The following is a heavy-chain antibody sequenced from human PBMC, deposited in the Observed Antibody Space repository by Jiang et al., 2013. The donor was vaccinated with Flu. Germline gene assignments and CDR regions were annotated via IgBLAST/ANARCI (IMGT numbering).Heavy chain of an antibody. V-gene: IGHV3-23*01. Sequence: SAISGSGGSTYYADSVKGRFTISRDNSKNTLYLQMNSLRAEDTAVYYCAKAGYGSGMRAIDYWGQGTLVTVSS. J-gene: IGHJ4*02. D-gene: IGHD3-10*01. CDR2: ISGSGGST. CDR3: AKAGYGSGMRAIDY.